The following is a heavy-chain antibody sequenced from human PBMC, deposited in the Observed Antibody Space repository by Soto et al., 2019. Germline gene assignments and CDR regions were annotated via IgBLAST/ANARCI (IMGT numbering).Heavy chain of an antibody. Sequence: EVQLVESGGGLVKPGGSLRLSCAASGFTFSYYSMNWVRQAPGKGLEWVSSISSNSNYVYYADSVKGRFTISRDNAKNALYLRMNSLRAEDTAVYYCASDLATTLTSGAWFDFWGQGTLVSVSS. V-gene: IGHV3-21*01. CDR2: ISSNSNYV. J-gene: IGHJ4*02. CDR1: GFTFSYYS. CDR3: ASDLATTLTSGAWFDF. D-gene: IGHD1-1*01.